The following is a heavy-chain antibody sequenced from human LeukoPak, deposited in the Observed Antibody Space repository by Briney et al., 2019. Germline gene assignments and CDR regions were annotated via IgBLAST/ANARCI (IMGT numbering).Heavy chain of an antibody. CDR1: GFTFNAYT. Sequence: MSGGPLRLSCVGSGFTFNAYTITWVRQAPGKGLEWVSSITSTSAYRQYGDSVRGRFTISRDNTKNAVYLQMDSLGAEDTAVYHCARVTMGATTLNYYYFFMDVWGKGTTVTVSS. CDR3: ARVTMGATTLNYYYFFMDV. J-gene: IGHJ6*03. CDR2: ITSTSAYR. D-gene: IGHD1-26*01. V-gene: IGHV3-21*01.